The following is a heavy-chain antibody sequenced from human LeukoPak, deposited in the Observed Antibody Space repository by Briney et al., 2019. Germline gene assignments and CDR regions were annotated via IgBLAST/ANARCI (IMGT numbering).Heavy chain of an antibody. D-gene: IGHD3-22*01. V-gene: IGHV1-24*01. Sequence: SVKVSCKVSGCTLTELSMHWVRPAPGKGRGWMGGFDPEDGENIYAQKFRGTVNMTEDTSTDTAYKELGSLRSEDTAVYYCATVYDSSGYLDAFDIWGQGTMVTVSS. J-gene: IGHJ3*02. CDR1: GCTLTELS. CDR3: ATVYDSSGYLDAFDI. CDR2: FDPEDGEN.